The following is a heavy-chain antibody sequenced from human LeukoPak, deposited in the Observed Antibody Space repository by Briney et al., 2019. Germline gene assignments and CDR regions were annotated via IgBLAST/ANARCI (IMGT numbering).Heavy chain of an antibody. J-gene: IGHJ1*01. CDR3: ARALSGTYGLFQH. V-gene: IGHV4-59*01. D-gene: IGHD1-26*01. CDR2: IYYSGST. Sequence: PSETLSLTCTVSGGSISNYYWSWIRQPPGKVLEWIGYIYYSGSTYYNPSLRSRVTISVDTSKNQFSLNLNSVTAADTAVYYCARALSGTYGLFQHWGQGTLVTVSS. CDR1: GGSISNYY.